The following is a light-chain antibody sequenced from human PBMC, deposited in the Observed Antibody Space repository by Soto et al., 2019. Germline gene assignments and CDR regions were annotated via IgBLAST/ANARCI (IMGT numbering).Light chain of an antibody. V-gene: IGLV1-40*01. CDR2: GNT. CDR3: QSYDNYLGGKVL. J-gene: IGLJ2*01. CDR1: SSNIGDGYD. Sequence: QSALTQPPSLSGALGQRVAISCTGTSSNIGDGYDVHWYQQIPGTAPKLLIFGNTNRPSGVPDRFSGSKSGASASLDITGLQADDEADYYCQSYDNYLGGKVLFGGGTKVTVL.